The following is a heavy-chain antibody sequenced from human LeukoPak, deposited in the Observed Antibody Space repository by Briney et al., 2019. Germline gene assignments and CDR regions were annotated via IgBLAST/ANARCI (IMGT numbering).Heavy chain of an antibody. CDR3: ASERQGYDILTGYYRGGYFDY. J-gene: IGHJ4*02. V-gene: IGHV4-59*08. Sequence: SETLSLTCTVSGGSISSYYWSWIRQPPGKGLEWIGYIYYSGSTSYNPSLKSRVTISVDTSKNQFSLKLSSVTAADTAVYYCASERQGYDILTGYYRGGYFDYWGQGTLVTVSS. CDR2: IYYSGST. D-gene: IGHD3-9*01. CDR1: GGSISSYY.